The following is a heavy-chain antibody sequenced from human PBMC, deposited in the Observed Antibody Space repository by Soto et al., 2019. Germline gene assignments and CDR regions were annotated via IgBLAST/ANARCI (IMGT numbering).Heavy chain of an antibody. CDR1: GGTFSSYA. D-gene: IGHD4-17*01. J-gene: IGHJ6*02. CDR3: ARGMESDGDYAEGYSYYYGMDV. V-gene: IGHV1-69*01. Sequence: QVQLVQSGAEVKKPGSSVKVSCKASGGTFSSYAISWVRQAPGQGLEWMGGIIPIFGTANYAQKFQGRVTITADESTSTAYMELGSLRSEDTAVYYCARGMESDGDYAEGYSYYYGMDVWGQGTTVTVSS. CDR2: IIPIFGTA.